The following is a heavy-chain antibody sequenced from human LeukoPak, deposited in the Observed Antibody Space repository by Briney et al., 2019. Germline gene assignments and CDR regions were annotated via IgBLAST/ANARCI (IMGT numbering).Heavy chain of an antibody. CDR1: GFTFSSYW. Sequence: GGSLRLSCAASGFTFSSYWMSWVRQAPGKGLERVANIKQSGGEKYYVDSVKGRFTISRDNAKNSLYLQMNSLRAEDTAVYYCARPREWLHADAFDIWGQGTMVTVSS. CDR3: ARPREWLHADAFDI. V-gene: IGHV3-7*01. J-gene: IGHJ3*02. CDR2: IKQSGGEK. D-gene: IGHD3-3*01.